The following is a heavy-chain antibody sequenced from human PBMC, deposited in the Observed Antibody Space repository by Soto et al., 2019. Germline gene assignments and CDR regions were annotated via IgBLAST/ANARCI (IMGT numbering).Heavy chain of an antibody. D-gene: IGHD2-15*01. CDR3: ARDRYCSGGSCYSVFYSYYYMDV. CDR1: GGTFSSYT. Sequence: QVQLVQSGAEVKKPGSSVKVSCKASGGTFSSYTISWVRQAPGQGLEWMGRIIPILGIANYAQKFQGRVTITAEKSTSTAYMELSSLRSEDTAVYYCARDRYCSGGSCYSVFYSYYYMDVWGKGTTVTVSS. V-gene: IGHV1-69*08. J-gene: IGHJ6*03. CDR2: IIPILGIA.